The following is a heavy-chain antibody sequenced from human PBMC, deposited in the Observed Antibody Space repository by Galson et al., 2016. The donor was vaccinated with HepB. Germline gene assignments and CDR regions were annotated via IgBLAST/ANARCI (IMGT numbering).Heavy chain of an antibody. CDR2: INSDVRNI. J-gene: IGHJ5*02. Sequence: SLRLSCAASGFPFSSYWMHWVRQAPGKGLVWVSRINSDVRNIGYADSVKGRFTISRDNAKNTLYLEMNSLRAEDTAVYYCAMFGGIPFHDLWGQGTLVTVSS. D-gene: IGHD4-23*01. CDR3: AMFGGIPFHDL. CDR1: GFPFSSYW. V-gene: IGHV3-74*01.